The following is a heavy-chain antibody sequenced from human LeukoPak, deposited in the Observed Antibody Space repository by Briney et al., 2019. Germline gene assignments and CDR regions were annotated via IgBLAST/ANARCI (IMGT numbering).Heavy chain of an antibody. D-gene: IGHD3-9*01. CDR1: GFTFSSYE. Sequence: GGSLRLSCAASGFTFSSYEMNWVRQAPGKGLEWVSYISSSGSTIYYADSVKGRFTISRDNAKNSLYLQMNSLRAEDTAVYYCARGGILTGYPSSGKTYYYYMDVWGKGTTVTISS. CDR2: ISSSGSTI. J-gene: IGHJ6*03. V-gene: IGHV3-48*03. CDR3: ARGGILTGYPSSGKTYYYYMDV.